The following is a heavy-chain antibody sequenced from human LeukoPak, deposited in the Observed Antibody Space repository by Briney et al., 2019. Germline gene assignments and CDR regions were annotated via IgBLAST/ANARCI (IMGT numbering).Heavy chain of an antibody. CDR3: ARLEGYDSSGYTRY. J-gene: IGHJ4*02. V-gene: IGHV3-23*01. CDR1: GFTFSSYA. D-gene: IGHD3-22*01. CDR2: ISGSGGST. Sequence: GGSLRLSCAASGFTFSSYAMSWVRQAPGKGLEWVSAISGSGGSTYYADSVKGRFTISRDNSKNTLYLQMNSLRAEDTAVYYCARLEGYDSSGYTRYWGQGTLVTVSS.